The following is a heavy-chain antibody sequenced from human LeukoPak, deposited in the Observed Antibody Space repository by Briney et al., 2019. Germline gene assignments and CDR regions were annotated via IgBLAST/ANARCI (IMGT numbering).Heavy chain of an antibody. V-gene: IGHV3-30*18. J-gene: IGHJ4*02. CDR2: ISYDGSKK. CDR3: AKDPIANDYYGSGSYPYYFDY. D-gene: IGHD3-10*01. Sequence: GGSLRLSCAASGFTFSSYDMPWVRQAPGKGLEWVTVISYDGSKKYFADSVKGRFTISRDNSKNTLCLQMNSLRAEDTAVYYCAKDPIANDYYGSGSYPYYFDYWGQGTLVTVSS. CDR1: GFTFSSYD.